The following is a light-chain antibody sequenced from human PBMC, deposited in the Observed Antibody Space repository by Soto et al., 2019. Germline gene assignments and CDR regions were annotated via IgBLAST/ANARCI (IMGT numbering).Light chain of an antibody. J-gene: IGLJ7*01. Sequence: QSALTQPASVSGSPGQSITISCTGTSRDVGGHNLVSWYQQLPGQAPKLMIYELSKRPLGLSARFSASKSGHTASLTISGVQAEGEADYSCCSYVGSRAVFGGGTQLTVL. CDR2: ELS. CDR3: CSYVGSRAV. CDR1: SRDVGGHNL. V-gene: IGLV2-23*02.